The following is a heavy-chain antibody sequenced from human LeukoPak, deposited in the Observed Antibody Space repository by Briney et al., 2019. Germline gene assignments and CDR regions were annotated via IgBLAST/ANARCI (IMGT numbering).Heavy chain of an antibody. CDR3: ATYSSSSNHNWFDP. D-gene: IGHD6-6*01. CDR1: GFTFSSYA. CDR2: ISGSGGST. V-gene: IGHV3-23*01. J-gene: IGHJ5*02. Sequence: GGSLSLSCAASGFTFSSYAMSWVRQAPGKGLEWVSAISGSGGSTYYADSVKGRFTISRDNSKNTLYLQMNSLRAEDTAVYYCATYSSSSNHNWFDPWGQGTLVTVSS.